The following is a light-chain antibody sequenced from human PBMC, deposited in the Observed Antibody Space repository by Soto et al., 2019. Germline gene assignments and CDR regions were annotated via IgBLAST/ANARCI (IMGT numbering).Light chain of an antibody. Sequence: EIVLTQSPGTLSLSPGERATLSCRASQSVASIFLAWYQQRPGQAPRLLLYGVSSRATAIPDRFSGSGSGTDFTLTISRLAPEDVAVYYCQQYGSAPWTFGQGTKVDI. CDR3: QQYGSAPWT. CDR2: GVS. CDR1: QSVASIF. V-gene: IGKV3-20*01. J-gene: IGKJ1*01.